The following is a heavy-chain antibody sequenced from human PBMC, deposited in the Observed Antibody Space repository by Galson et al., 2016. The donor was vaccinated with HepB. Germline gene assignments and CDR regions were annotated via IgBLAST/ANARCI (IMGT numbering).Heavy chain of an antibody. CDR2: IHSDGSTT. J-gene: IGHJ3*02. V-gene: IGHV3-74*01. Sequence: SLRLSCAASGLIFSNYWMHWVRQAPGKGLVWVSRIHSDGSTTSYADSVKGRFTVSRDNAKNTLYMQMNSLRAEDTAVYYCARESPTTAGAFDIWGQGTMVTVSS. CDR1: GLIFSNYW. CDR3: ARESPTTAGAFDI. D-gene: IGHD4-17*01.